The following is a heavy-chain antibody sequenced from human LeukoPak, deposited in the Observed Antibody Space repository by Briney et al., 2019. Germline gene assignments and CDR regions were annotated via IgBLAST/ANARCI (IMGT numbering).Heavy chain of an antibody. J-gene: IGHJ4*02. CDR1: GGSFSGYY. CDR3: ARRRLRKPFDY. D-gene: IGHD2-8*01. V-gene: IGHV4-34*01. CDR2: INHSGST. Sequence: SETLSLTCAVYGGSFSGYYWSWIRRPPGKGLEWIGEINHSGSTNYNPSLKSRVTISVDTSKNQFSLKLSSVTAADTAVYYCARRRLRKPFDYWGQGTLVTVSS.